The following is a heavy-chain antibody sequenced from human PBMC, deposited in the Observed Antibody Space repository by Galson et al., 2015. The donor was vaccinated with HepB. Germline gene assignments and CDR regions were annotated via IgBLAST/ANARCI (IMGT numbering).Heavy chain of an antibody. D-gene: IGHD7-27*01. CDR2: IGTAGDT. CDR3: ARVAGDDGMDV. Sequence: SLRLSCAASGFTFSSYDMHWVRQATGKGLEWVSAIGTAGDTYYPGSVKGRFTISRENAKNSLYLQMNSLRAGDTAVYYCARVAGDDGMDVWGQGTTVTVSS. V-gene: IGHV3-13*01. J-gene: IGHJ6*02. CDR1: GFTFSSYD.